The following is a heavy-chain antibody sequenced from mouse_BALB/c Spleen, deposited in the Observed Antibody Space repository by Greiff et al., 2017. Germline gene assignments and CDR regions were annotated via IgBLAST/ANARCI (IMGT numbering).Heavy chain of an antibody. CDR3: ARLWGFDY. CDR1: GFTFSSYA. CDR2: ISSGGST. V-gene: IGHV5-6-5*01. J-gene: IGHJ2*01. Sequence: EVHLVESGGGLVKPGGSLKLSCAASGFTFSSYAMSWVRQTPEKRLEWVASISSGGSTYYPDSVKGRFTISRDNARNILYLQMSSLRSEDTAMYYCARLWGFDYWGQGTTLTVSS. D-gene: IGHD1-1*02.